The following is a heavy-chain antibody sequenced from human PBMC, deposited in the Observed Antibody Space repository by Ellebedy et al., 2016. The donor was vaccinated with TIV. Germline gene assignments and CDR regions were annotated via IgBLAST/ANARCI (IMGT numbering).Heavy chain of an antibody. D-gene: IGHD3-22*01. CDR2: IYYSGST. CDR1: GGSISSSSYY. J-gene: IGHJ4*02. V-gene: IGHV4-39*01. CDR3: ASTSAVVVSLFDY. Sequence: SETLSLTXTVSGGSISSSSYYWGWIRQPPGKGLEWIGSIYYSGSTYYNPSLKSRVTISVDTSKNQFSLKLSSVTAADTAVYYCASTSAVVVSLFDYWGQGTLVTVSS.